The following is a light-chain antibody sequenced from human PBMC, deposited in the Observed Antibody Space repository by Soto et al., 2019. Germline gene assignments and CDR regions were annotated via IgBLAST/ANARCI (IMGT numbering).Light chain of an antibody. CDR2: EGS. Sequence: QSVLTQPASVSGSPGQSITISCTGTSSDVGGYNLVSWYQQHPGKAPKLMIYEGSKRPSGVSNRFSGSKSGNTASLTISGLQAEDEADYYCCSYAGSSTYVFGTRTKLTVL. CDR3: CSYAGSSTYV. J-gene: IGLJ1*01. V-gene: IGLV2-23*01. CDR1: SSDVGGYNL.